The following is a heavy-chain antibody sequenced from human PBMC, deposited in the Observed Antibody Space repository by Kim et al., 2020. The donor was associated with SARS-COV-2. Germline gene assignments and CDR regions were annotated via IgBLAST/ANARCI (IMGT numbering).Heavy chain of an antibody. CDR2: ISSGSEIM. V-gene: IGHV3-21*06. D-gene: IGHD2-2*01. J-gene: IGHJ6*02. CDR1: GFSLSDYS. Sequence: GSLRLSCVASGFSLSDYSMNWVRQAPGKGLEWVSSISSGSEIMYYASSVKGRFTISRDNAKNGLYLQMNSLRAEDTAVYYCARDVVPAAIDGLDVWGQG. CDR3: ARDVVPAAIDGLDV.